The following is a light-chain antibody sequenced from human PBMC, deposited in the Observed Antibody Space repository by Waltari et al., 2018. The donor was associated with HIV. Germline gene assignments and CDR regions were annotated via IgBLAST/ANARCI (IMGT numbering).Light chain of an antibody. V-gene: IGLV1-47*01. CDR3: ASWDDSLSGVV. CDR2: RGH. CDR1: TSKTHTNY. J-gene: IGLJ2*01. Sequence: QSVLTQHPSASGTPGHRVTIYRSGGTSKTHTNYVYRYQQLPGTAPKLLISRGHQRPSGVPGRFSCSKSVTSASLAISGLRSEDEADYYCASWDDSLSGVVFGGGTKLTVL.